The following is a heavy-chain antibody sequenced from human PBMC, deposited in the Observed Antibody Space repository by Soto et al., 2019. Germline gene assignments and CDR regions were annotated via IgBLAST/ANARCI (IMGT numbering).Heavy chain of an antibody. CDR3: ARDYDFWSGYLLGMDV. V-gene: IGHV3-21*05. Sequence: VGSLRLSCAASGFTFSSYGMHWVRQAPGKGLEWVSYISSSSSYTNYADSVKGRFTISRDNAKNSLYLQMNSLRAEDTAVYYCARDYDFWSGYLLGMDVWGQGTTVTVSS. CDR2: ISSSSSYT. J-gene: IGHJ6*02. D-gene: IGHD3-3*01. CDR1: GFTFSSYG.